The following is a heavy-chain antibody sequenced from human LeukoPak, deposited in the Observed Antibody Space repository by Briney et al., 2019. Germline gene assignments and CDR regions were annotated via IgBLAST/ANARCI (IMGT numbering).Heavy chain of an antibody. Sequence: ASVKVSCKASGYSFTNYYLHWVRQAPGQGFEWMGIINLGVGSTTYVQKFQGRVTTIRDWTTSTVNMELSSLRSEDTAVYYCARGGFTTMVRGVIITFDAFDIWGQGTMVT. D-gene: IGHD3-10*01. CDR3: ARGGFTTMVRGVIITFDAFDI. J-gene: IGHJ3*02. V-gene: IGHV1-46*01. CDR2: INLGVGST. CDR1: GYSFTNYY.